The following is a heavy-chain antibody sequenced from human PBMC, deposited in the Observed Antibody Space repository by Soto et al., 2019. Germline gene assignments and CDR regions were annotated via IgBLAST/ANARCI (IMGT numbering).Heavy chain of an antibody. CDR2: ISSSSSYI. Sequence: GGSLRLSCAASGFTFSSYSMNWVRQAPGKGLEWVSFISSSSSYIYYADSVKGRFTISRDNAKNSLYLQMNSLRAEDTAVYYCARDSQTKPNTMIVVVMDYWGQGTLVTVSS. CDR1: GFTFSSYS. V-gene: IGHV3-21*01. J-gene: IGHJ4*02. CDR3: ARDSQTKPNTMIVVVMDY. D-gene: IGHD3-22*01.